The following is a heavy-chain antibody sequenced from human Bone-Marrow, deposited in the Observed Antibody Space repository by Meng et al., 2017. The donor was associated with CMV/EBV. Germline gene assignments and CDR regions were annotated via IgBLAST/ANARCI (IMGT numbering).Heavy chain of an antibody. D-gene: IGHD2-2*01. J-gene: IGHJ5*02. CDR2: INSDGSST. CDR3: AGAKGCSSTSCQNWFDP. CDR1: GFTFSSYW. V-gene: IGHV3-74*01. Sequence: GESLKISCAASGFTFSSYWMHWVRQAPGKGLVWVSRINSDGSSTSYADSVKGRFTISRDNAKNTLYLQMNSLRAEDTAVYYCAGAKGCSSTSCQNWFDPWGQGTLVTVSS.